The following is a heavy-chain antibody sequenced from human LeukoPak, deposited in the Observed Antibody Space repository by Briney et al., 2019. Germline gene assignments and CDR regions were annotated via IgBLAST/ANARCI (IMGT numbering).Heavy chain of an antibody. V-gene: IGHV4-34*01. D-gene: IGHD2-15*01. CDR1: GGSIDSYY. Sequence: PSETLSLTCTVSGGSIDSYYWSWIRQPPGKGLEWIGEINHSGSTNYNPSLKSRVTISVDTSKNQFSLKLTSVTAADTAIYYCARPGGGPIRWGQGTLVTVSS. CDR2: INHSGST. J-gene: IGHJ4*02. CDR3: ARPGGGPIR.